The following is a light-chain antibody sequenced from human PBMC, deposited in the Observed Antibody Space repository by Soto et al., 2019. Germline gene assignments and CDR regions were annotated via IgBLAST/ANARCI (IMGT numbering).Light chain of an antibody. J-gene: IGKJ2*01. Sequence: DIQLTQSPSSLSASVGDRVIITCRASQSISNYLHWYQHKPGRAPKLLIHAASSLQSGVPSRFSGSGSASGKDFTLTISSLQPEDFATYYCKQTYITPMYSFGQGTKLEIK. CDR1: QSISNY. CDR2: AAS. V-gene: IGKV1-39*01. CDR3: KQTYITPMYS.